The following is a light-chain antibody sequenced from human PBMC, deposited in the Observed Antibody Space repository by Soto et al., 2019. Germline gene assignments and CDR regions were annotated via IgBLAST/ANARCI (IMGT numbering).Light chain of an antibody. CDR2: GAS. Sequence: EIVMTQSPATLSVSPGERATLSCRASQSVSSNLAWYQQKPGQAPRILIYGASTRATGIPARLSGSGSGTEVTLTISSLQSEDVSVYYCQQYNNWPPLTFGGGTKVEIK. CDR3: QQYNNWPPLT. CDR1: QSVSSN. V-gene: IGKV3-15*01. J-gene: IGKJ4*01.